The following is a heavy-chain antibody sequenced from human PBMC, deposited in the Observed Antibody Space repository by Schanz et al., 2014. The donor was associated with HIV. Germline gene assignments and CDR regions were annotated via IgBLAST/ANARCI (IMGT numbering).Heavy chain of an antibody. Sequence: QVQLVESGGGVVQPGRSLRLSCAASGFTFSSYGMHWVRQAPGKGLEWVAVTSYVANNEKYADSVKGRFTISRDNSKNALFLQMNSLRAEDTAVYYCARGSARPDYYYYAMDVWGQGTTVTVS. CDR3: ARGSARPDYYYYAMDV. CDR2: TSYVANNE. J-gene: IGHJ6*02. V-gene: IGHV3-30*19. D-gene: IGHD6-6*01. CDR1: GFTFSSYG.